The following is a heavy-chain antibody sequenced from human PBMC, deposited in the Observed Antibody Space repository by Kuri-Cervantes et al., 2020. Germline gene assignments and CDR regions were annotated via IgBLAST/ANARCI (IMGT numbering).Heavy chain of an antibody. CDR3: ARGPPYIVVVTAPRQQDAFDI. CDR2: INHSGSA. D-gene: IGHD2-21*02. V-gene: IGHV4-34*01. Sequence: SETLSLTCAVYGGSFSGYYWSWIRQPPGKGLEWIGEINHSGSANYNPSLKSRVNISVDTSRNQFSLKLSSVTAADTAVYYCARGPPYIVVVTAPRQQDAFDIWGQGTMVTVSS. J-gene: IGHJ3*02. CDR1: GGSFSGYY.